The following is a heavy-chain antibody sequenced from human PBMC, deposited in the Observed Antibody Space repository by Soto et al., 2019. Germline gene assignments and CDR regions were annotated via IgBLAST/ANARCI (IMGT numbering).Heavy chain of an antibody. D-gene: IGHD3-22*01. CDR1: GYTFTNYG. CDR3: AKPNSVNYYDASGYHDAFDF. Sequence: ASVKVSCKASGYTFTNYGINWVRQAPGHGLEWMGWISAHNGNKRFAQKFQGRVTMTTDASTSTAYMELRNLRSDDTAVYYCAKPNSVNYYDASGYHDAFDFWGQGTMVTV. CDR2: ISAHNGNK. V-gene: IGHV1-18*04. J-gene: IGHJ3*01.